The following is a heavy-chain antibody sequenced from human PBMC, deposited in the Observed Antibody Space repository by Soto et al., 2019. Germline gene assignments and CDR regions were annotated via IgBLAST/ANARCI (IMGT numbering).Heavy chain of an antibody. V-gene: IGHV5-10-1*01. Sequence: GESLTICCKGSGYSFAGYWITWVRQKPGKGLEWMGRIDPSDSQTYYSPSFRGHVTISVTKSITTVFLQWSSLRASDTAMYYCARQIYDSDTGPNFKYYFDSWGQGTPVTVSS. CDR1: GYSFAGYW. D-gene: IGHD3-22*01. CDR3: ARQIYDSDTGPNFKYYFDS. CDR2: IDPSDSQT. J-gene: IGHJ4*02.